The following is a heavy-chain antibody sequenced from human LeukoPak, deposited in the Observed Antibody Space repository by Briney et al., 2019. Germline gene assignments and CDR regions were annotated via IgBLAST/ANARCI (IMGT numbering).Heavy chain of an antibody. CDR2: GST. Sequence: SETLSLTCTVSGGSISSYYWSWIRQPPGKGLEWIGGSTNYNPSLKSRVTISVDTSKIQFSLKLSSVTAADTAVYYCARVRGYSFDYWGQGTLVTVSS. J-gene: IGHJ4*02. V-gene: IGHV4-59*01. CDR1: GGSISSYY. CDR3: ARVRGYSFDY. D-gene: IGHD3-22*01.